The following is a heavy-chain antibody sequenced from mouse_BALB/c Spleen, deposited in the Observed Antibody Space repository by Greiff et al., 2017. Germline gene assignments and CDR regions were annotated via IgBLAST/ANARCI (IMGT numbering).Heavy chain of an antibody. V-gene: IGHV1-87*01. CDR2: IYPGDGDT. CDR1: GYTFTSYW. J-gene: IGHJ2*01. D-gene: IGHD2-1*01. CDR3: ARLRGNHYFDY. Sequence: VQLQQSGAELARPGASVKLSCKASGYTFTSYWMQWVKQRPGQGLEWIGAIYPGDGDTRYTQKFKGKATLTADKSSSTAYMQLSSLASEDSAVYYCARLRGNHYFDYWGQGTTLTVSS.